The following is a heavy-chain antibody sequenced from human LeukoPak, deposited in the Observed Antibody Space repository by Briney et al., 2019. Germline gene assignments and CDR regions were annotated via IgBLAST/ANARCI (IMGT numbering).Heavy chain of an antibody. CDR2: LNYSGTT. D-gene: IGHD6-19*01. CDR3: ARTWGGIAVAGRYYYYYMDV. Sequence: SETLSLTCTVSGGSISGSTSYWGWIRQSPGKGLEWIGLLNYSGTTYYNPSFKSRVTISVDTSKNQFSLKLISVTAADTAVYYCARTWGGIAVAGRYYYYYMDVWGKGTTVTVSS. J-gene: IGHJ6*03. V-gene: IGHV4-39*07. CDR1: GGSISGSTSY.